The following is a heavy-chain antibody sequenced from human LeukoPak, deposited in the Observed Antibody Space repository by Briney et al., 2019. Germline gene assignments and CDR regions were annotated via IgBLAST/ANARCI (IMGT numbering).Heavy chain of an antibody. V-gene: IGHV3-30*03. CDR2: ISYDGSNK. CDR1: GFTFSSYG. J-gene: IGHJ3*02. Sequence: GGSLRLSCAASGFTFSSYGMHWVRQAPGKGLEWVAVISYDGSNKYYADSVKGRFTISRDNAKNSLYLQMNSLRAEDTAVYYCASPEDIWGQGTMVTVSS. CDR3: ASPEDI.